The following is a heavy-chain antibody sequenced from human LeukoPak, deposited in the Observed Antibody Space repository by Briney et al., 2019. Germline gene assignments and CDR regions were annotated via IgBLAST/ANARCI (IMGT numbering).Heavy chain of an antibody. CDR2: INHSGST. CDR3: ARRGWYSLGY. V-gene: IGHV4-34*01. J-gene: IGHJ4*02. CDR1: GGSFSGYY. D-gene: IGHD6-19*01. Sequence: PSETLSLTCAVYGGSFSGYYWSWIRQPPGKGLEWIGEINHSGSTNYNPSLKSRVTISVDTSKNQFSLKLISVTAADTAVYYCARRGWYSLGYWGQGTLVTVSS.